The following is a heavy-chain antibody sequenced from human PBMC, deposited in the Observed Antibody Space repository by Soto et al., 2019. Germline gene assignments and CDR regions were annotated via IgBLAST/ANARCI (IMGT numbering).Heavy chain of an antibody. J-gene: IGHJ4*02. CDR1: GFSFSDYG. CDR2: LSYDGDKE. V-gene: IGHV3-30*18. Sequence: QVQLEESGGNVVQPGRSLRLSCAASGFSFSDYGMHWVRQAPGKGLESVALLSYDGDKEYYADSVKGRFTISRDNSKNTGFLKMNSLRPEDTAVYYCGKDLMGEQWLGVMHYWGQGTLVTVSS. D-gene: IGHD6-19*01. CDR3: GKDLMGEQWLGVMHY.